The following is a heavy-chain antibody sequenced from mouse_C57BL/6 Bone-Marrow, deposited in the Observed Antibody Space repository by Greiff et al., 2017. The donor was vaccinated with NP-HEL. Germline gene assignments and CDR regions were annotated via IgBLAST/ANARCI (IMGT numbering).Heavy chain of an antibody. CDR2: IYPGSGNT. J-gene: IGHJ4*01. V-gene: IGHV1-76*01. Sequence: QVQLKQSGAELVRPGASVKLSCKASGYTFTDYYINWVKQRPGQGLEWIARIYPGSGNTYYNEKFKGKATLTAEKSSSTAYMQLSSLTSEDSAVYFCARRNYYYSKGGLDYWGQGTSVTVSS. D-gene: IGHD2-5*01. CDR3: ARRNYYYSKGGLDY. CDR1: GYTFTDYY.